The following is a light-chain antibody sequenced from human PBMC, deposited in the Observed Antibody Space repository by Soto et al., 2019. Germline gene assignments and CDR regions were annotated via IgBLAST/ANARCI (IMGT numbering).Light chain of an antibody. CDR3: RCISTTSTPIV. V-gene: IGLV2-14*01. CDR2: EVN. J-gene: IGLJ1*01. Sequence: QSALSQPASMSGSPGQSITIPCTGASSDIGLYNYFSWYQHHPGKAPKLLISEVNIRPSGLSDRFSASKAGNTASLTISGLQPEDEAYYYCRCISTTSTPIVFGAGTKLTVL. CDR1: SSDIGLYNY.